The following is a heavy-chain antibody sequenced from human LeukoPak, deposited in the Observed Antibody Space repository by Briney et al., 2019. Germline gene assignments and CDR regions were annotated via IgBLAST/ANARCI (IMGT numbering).Heavy chain of an antibody. CDR3: ARTYGGYWHLGY. Sequence: ASVKVSCKASGYTFTSYYMHWVRQAPGQGLEWMGIINPSGGSTSYAQKFQGRVTMTRNTSTSTVYMELSSLRSEDTAVYYCARTYGGYWHLGYWGQGTLVTVSS. V-gene: IGHV1-46*01. CDR2: INPSGGST. D-gene: IGHD5-12*01. J-gene: IGHJ4*02. CDR1: GYTFTSYY.